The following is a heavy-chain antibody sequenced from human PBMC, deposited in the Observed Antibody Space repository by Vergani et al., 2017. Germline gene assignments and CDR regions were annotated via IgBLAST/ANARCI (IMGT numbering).Heavy chain of an antibody. CDR1: GFTFSSYG. V-gene: IGHV3-30*18. J-gene: IGHJ4*02. Sequence: QVQLVESGGGVVQPGRSLRLSCAASGFTFSSYGMHWVRQAPGKGLEWVAVISYDGSNKYYADSVKGRFTISRDNSKNTLYLQMNSLRAEDTAVHYCAKDSLVYYYDSSGRGDLFDYWGQGTLVTVSS. CDR2: ISYDGSNK. CDR3: AKDSLVYYYDSSGRGDLFDY. D-gene: IGHD3-22*01.